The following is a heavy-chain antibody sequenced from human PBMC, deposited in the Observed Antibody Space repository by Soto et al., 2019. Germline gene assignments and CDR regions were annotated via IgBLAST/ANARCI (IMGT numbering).Heavy chain of an antibody. CDR2: ISGRGDST. Sequence: GGSLRLSCAASGFTFDSYAMSWVRQAPGKGLEWVSTISGRGDSTYYADSLKGRFTISRDNSRNTLYLQMNSLRGEDTAVYYCATVEWLLSPPDCWGQGTLVTVSS. J-gene: IGHJ4*02. D-gene: IGHD3-3*01. V-gene: IGHV3-23*01. CDR1: GFTFDSYA. CDR3: ATVEWLLSPPDC.